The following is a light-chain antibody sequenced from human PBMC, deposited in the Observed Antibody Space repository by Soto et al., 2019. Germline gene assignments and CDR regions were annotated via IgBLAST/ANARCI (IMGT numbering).Light chain of an antibody. CDR1: QSISSW. V-gene: IGKV1-5*01. Sequence: DIQMTQSPSTLSASVGDRVTITCRASQSISSWLASYQQKPGKAPKLLIYDASSLESGVPSRFSGSGSGTVFTLPISSLQPDDFATYYCQQYNSYSWTFGQGTKVEIK. CDR2: DAS. CDR3: QQYNSYSWT. J-gene: IGKJ1*01.